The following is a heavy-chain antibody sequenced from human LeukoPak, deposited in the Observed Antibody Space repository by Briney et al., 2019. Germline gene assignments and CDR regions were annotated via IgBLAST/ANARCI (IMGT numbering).Heavy chain of an antibody. CDR1: GGSISSYY. J-gene: IGHJ3*02. D-gene: IGHD3-9*01. CDR3: ARVRTYYDILTAEGDAFDI. Sequence: SETLPLTCTVSGGSISSYYWSWIRQPAGKGLEWIGRIYTSGSTNYNPSLKSRVTMSVDTSKNQFSLKLSSVTAADTAVYYCARVRTYYDILTAEGDAFDIWGQGTMVTVSS. V-gene: IGHV4-4*07. CDR2: IYTSGST.